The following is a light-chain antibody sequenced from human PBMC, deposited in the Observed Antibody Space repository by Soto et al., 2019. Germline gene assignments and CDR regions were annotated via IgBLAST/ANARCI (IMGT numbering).Light chain of an antibody. CDR3: QQYYGYPWT. V-gene: IGKV1-5*03. J-gene: IGKJ1*01. CDR2: RTS. CDR1: QSMSDW. Sequence: DIQMTQSPSTLSASVGDRVTITCLASQSMSDWLAWYQQKPGKAPDLLIYRTSHLGRGVPSRFSGSRSGAEFTLTISSLQPEDSATYYCQQYYGYPWTFGQGTELEVK.